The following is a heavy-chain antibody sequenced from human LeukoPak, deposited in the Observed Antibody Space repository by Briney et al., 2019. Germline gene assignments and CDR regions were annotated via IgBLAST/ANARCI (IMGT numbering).Heavy chain of an antibody. CDR2: IYTSGST. V-gene: IGHV4-4*07. CDR3: AREGSGWYLDY. J-gene: IGHJ4*02. D-gene: IGHD6-19*01. CDR1: GGSISPHY. Sequence: SETLSLTCSASGGSISPHYYNWFRQPAGKGLEWIGRIYTSGSTNYSPSLKGRVTMSIDTSKNQFSLKLSSVTAADTAVYYCAREGSGWYLDYWGQGTLVTVSS.